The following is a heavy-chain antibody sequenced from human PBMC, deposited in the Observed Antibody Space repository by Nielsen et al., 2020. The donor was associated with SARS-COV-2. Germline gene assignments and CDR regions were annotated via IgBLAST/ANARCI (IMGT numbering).Heavy chain of an antibody. D-gene: IGHD3-9*01. J-gene: IGHJ4*02. Sequence: SETLSLTCTVSGGSISSGGYYWSWIRQHPGKGLEWIGYIYYSGSTYYNPSLKSRVTISVDTSKNQFSLKLSSVTAADTAVYYCARAGSSPGLRYFDWFGGCFDYWGQGTLVTVSS. CDR2: IYYSGST. V-gene: IGHV4-31*03. CDR3: ARAGSSPGLRYFDWFGGCFDY. CDR1: GGSISSGGYY.